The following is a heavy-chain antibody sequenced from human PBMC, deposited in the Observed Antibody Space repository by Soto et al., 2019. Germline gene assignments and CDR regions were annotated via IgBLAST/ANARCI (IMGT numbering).Heavy chain of an antibody. D-gene: IGHD3-22*01. V-gene: IGHV3-15*01. CDR3: TTDRMYYYDSPFDY. Sequence: GGSLRLSCAASGFTFSNAWMSWVRQAPGKGLEWVGRIKSKTDGGTTDYAAPVKGRFTISRDDSKNTLYLQMNSLKTEDTAAYYCTTDRMYYYDSPFDYWGQGTLVTVSS. J-gene: IGHJ4*02. CDR2: IKSKTDGGTT. CDR1: GFTFSNAW.